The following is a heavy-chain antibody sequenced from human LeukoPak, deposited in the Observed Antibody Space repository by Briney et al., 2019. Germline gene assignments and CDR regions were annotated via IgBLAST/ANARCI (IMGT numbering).Heavy chain of an antibody. CDR1: GFTFSSYA. CDR3: AKDGRANLYGIYV. Sequence: GGSLRLSCAASGFTFSSYAMSWVRQAPGKGLEWVSAISGSGGSTYYADSVKGRFTISRDNSKNTLYLQMNSLSAEDTAVYYCAKDGRANLYGIYVWGNGTTVTVSS. V-gene: IGHV3-23*01. CDR2: ISGSGGST. D-gene: IGHD1-14*01. J-gene: IGHJ6*04.